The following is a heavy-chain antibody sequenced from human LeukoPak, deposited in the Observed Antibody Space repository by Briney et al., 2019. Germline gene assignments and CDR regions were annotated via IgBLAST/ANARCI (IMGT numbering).Heavy chain of an antibody. Sequence: GGSLRLSCAASGFTFSSYAMSWVRQAPGKGLEWVSAISGSGGSTYYADSVKGRFTISRDNSKNTLHLQMNSLRAEDTAVYYCAKGVAARPSPNWFDPWGQGTLVTVSS. J-gene: IGHJ5*02. D-gene: IGHD6-6*01. CDR1: GFTFSSYA. CDR2: ISGSGGST. V-gene: IGHV3-23*01. CDR3: AKGVAARPSPNWFDP.